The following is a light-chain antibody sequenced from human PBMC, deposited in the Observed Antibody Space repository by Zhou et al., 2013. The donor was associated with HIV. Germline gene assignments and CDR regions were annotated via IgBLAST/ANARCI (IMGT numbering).Light chain of an antibody. Sequence: DIQMTQSPSRLSASVGDRVTITCQASQDINNFLSWYQQKPGKAPKLLIYKASSLESGVPSRFSGSGSGTEFTLTISSLQPDDFATYYCQQYNSYSRTFGQGTKVEIK. CDR2: KAS. CDR3: QQYNSYSRT. J-gene: IGKJ1*01. CDR1: QDINNF. V-gene: IGKV1-5*03.